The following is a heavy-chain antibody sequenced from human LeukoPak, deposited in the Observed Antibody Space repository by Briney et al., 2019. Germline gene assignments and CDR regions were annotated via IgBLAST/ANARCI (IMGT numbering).Heavy chain of an antibody. CDR3: AGTIPSCPGVSCYSHWFDP. J-gene: IGHJ5*02. D-gene: IGHD2-15*01. Sequence: ASVKVSFKSSGYTFTNYAIHWVRQAPGQRLEWMGWINAGNGYTKYSQKFQGRVTITRDTSASTAYMELSSLRSEDTAVYYCAGTIPSCPGVSCYSHWFDPWGQGTLVTVSS. V-gene: IGHV1-3*01. CDR2: INAGNGYT. CDR1: GYTFTNYA.